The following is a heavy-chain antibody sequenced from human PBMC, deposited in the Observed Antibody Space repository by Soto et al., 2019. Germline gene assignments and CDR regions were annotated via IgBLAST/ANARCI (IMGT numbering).Heavy chain of an antibody. V-gene: IGHV6-1*01. CDR2: TYFRSKWYK. D-gene: IGHD1-26*01. CDR1: GDSVSSNSAA. CDR3: VRDVGGGELLDY. J-gene: IGHJ4*02. Sequence: PSQTLSLTCVISGDSVSSNSAAWNWIRQSPSRGLEWLGRTYFRSKWYKDYAISVKSRITINPDTSKNQFSLQLNSVTPEGTAVYYCVRDVGGGELLDYWGQGTLVTVSA.